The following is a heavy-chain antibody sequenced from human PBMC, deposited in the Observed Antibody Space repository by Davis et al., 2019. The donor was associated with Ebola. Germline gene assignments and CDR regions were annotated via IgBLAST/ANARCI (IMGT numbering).Heavy chain of an antibody. D-gene: IGHD1-7*01. CDR3: ARIQSGDNWNYAAFDI. CDR1: GFSLSTSGMC. Sequence: SGPTLVKPTQTLTLTCTFSGFSLSTSGMCVSWIRQPPGKALEWLARIDWDDDKYYSTSLKTRLTISKDTSKNQVVLTMTNMDPVDTATYYCARIQSGDNWNYAAFDIWGHGTLVTVSS. J-gene: IGHJ3*02. V-gene: IGHV2-70*11. CDR2: IDWDDDK.